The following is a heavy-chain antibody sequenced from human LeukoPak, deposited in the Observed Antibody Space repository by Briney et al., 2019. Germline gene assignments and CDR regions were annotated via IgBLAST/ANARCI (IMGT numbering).Heavy chain of an antibody. CDR1: GGTFSSYA. CDR3: ARGGEGVIAAAGTMADY. V-gene: IGHV1-69*01. CDR2: IIPIFGTA. D-gene: IGHD6-13*01. Sequence: SVKVSCKASGGTFSSYAISWERQAPGQGLEWMGGIIPIFGTANYAQKFQGRVTITADESTSTAYMELSSLRSEDTAVYYCARGGEGVIAAAGTMADYWGQGTLVTVSS. J-gene: IGHJ4*02.